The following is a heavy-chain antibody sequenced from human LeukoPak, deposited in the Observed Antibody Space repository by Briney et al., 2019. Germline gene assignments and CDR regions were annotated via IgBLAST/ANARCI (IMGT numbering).Heavy chain of an antibody. Sequence: PGRSLRLSCTASGFTLSSYAIHWVRQAPGKGLEWVSVIYLDGSKIYYADSVKGRFTFSRDNSKNTLYLQMNSLIAEDTAVYYCARAWSYSTGWYNYWGQGTLVTVSS. V-gene: IGHV3-33*01. J-gene: IGHJ4*02. CDR3: ARAWSYSTGWYNY. CDR1: GFTLSSYA. CDR2: IYLDGSKI. D-gene: IGHD6-19*01.